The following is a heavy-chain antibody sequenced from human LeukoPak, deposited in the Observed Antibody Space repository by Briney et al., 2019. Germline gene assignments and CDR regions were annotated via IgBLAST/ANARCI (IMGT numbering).Heavy chain of an antibody. CDR2: IIPILGIA. D-gene: IGHD2-15*01. CDR3: ARVVVAAPDWFDP. J-gene: IGHJ5*02. Sequence: SVTVSCKASGGTFSSYAISWVRQAPGQGREWMGRIIPILGIANYAQKFQGRVTITADKSTSTAYMELSSLRSEDTAVYYCARVVVAAPDWFDPWGQGTLVTVSS. CDR1: GGTFSSYA. V-gene: IGHV1-69*04.